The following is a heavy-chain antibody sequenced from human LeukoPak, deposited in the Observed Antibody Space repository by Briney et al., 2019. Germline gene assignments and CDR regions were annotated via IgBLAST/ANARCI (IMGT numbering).Heavy chain of an antibody. Sequence: GGSLRLSCAASGFTFDDYAMHWVRHAPGKGLEWVSLISGDGSRTYYADSVKGRFTISRDNSRNSLYLQMNSLRTEDTALYYCAKDLTQLYLAFDYWGQGTLDTVSS. CDR2: ISGDGSRT. J-gene: IGHJ4*02. D-gene: IGHD5-24*01. CDR1: GFTFDDYA. V-gene: IGHV3-43*02. CDR3: AKDLTQLYLAFDY.